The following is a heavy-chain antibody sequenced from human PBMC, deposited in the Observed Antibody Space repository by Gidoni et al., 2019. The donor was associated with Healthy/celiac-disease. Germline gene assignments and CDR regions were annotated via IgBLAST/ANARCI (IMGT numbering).Heavy chain of an antibody. CDR1: GCSISSYY. Sequence: QVQLQESGPGLVKPSETLSLTCTVSGCSISSYYWSWIRQPPGKGLEWIGYIYYSGSTNYNPSLKSRVTISVDTSKNQFSLKLSSVTAADTAVYYCARSEPSPFIAARDWGQGTLVTVSS. D-gene: IGHD6-6*01. CDR2: IYYSGST. CDR3: ARSEPSPFIAARD. V-gene: IGHV4-59*01. J-gene: IGHJ4*02.